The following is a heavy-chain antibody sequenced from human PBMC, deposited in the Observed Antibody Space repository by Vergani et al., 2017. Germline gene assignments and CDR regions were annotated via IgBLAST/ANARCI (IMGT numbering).Heavy chain of an antibody. D-gene: IGHD6-6*01. J-gene: IGHJ3*02. V-gene: IGHV4-34*01. CDR1: GGSFSGYY. CDR2: INHSGST. Sequence: QVQLQQWGAGLLKPSETLSLTCAVYGGSFSGYYWSWIRQPPGKGLEWIGEINHSGSTNYNPSLKSRVTISVDTSKNQFSLKLSSVTAADTAVYYCARPSSSRDDAFDNWGQGTMVTVSS. CDR3: ARPSSSRDDAFDN.